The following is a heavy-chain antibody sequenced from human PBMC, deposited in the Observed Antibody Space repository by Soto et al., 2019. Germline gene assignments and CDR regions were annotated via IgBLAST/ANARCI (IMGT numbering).Heavy chain of an antibody. CDR2: IYYSGST. CDR1: GGSFSSGGYY. Sequence: QLQLQESGPGLVKPSQTPSLACTVSGGSFSSGGYYWSWIRQLPGKGLEWIGYIYYSGSTYYNPSLKSRFTLSLDTSKNQFSLKLSSVTAADTAVYYCARATSFSGHHGYWGQGTLVTVSS. J-gene: IGHJ4*02. D-gene: IGHD2-8*02. CDR3: ARATSFSGHHGY. V-gene: IGHV4-31*03.